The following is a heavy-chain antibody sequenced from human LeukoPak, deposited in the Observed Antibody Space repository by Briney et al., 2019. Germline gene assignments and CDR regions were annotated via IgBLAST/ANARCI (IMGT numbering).Heavy chain of an antibody. D-gene: IGHD1/OR15-1a*01. CDR2: MNKDGSEE. CDR3: ARNNDMDV. V-gene: IGHV3-7*03. J-gene: IGHJ6*02. CDR1: GFSFSSYV. Sequence: GGSLRLSCAASGFSFSSYVMHWVRQAPGKGPEWVANMNKDGSEEYYVDSVKGRFTIFKDTAKNSLYLQMNNLRVEDTALYYCARNNDMDVWGQGTTVVVSS.